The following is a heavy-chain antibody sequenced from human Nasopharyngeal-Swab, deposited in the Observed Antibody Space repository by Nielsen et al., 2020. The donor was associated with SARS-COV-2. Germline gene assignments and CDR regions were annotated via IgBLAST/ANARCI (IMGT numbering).Heavy chain of an antibody. J-gene: IGHJ4*02. Sequence: GESLKISCAASGFSFSDYYMSWLRQAPGKGLEWISYISSGGTTKYYADSVKGRFAISRVNARRSLFLQMNSLRAEDTALYYCARRAYYYDSRGFYEDYWGQGTLVTVSS. CDR2: ISSGGTTK. V-gene: IGHV3-11*04. CDR3: ARRAYYYDSRGFYEDY. CDR1: GFSFSDYY. D-gene: IGHD3-22*01.